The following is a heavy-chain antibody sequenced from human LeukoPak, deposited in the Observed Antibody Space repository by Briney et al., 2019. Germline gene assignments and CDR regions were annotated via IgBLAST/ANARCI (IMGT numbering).Heavy chain of an antibody. D-gene: IGHD3-22*01. V-gene: IGHV3-30*18. J-gene: IGHJ4*02. CDR3: AKHYYDSSGYYSFHY. CDR2: ISYDGSNK. Sequence: GGSLRLSCEASGFTFSSYGMHWVRQAPGKGLEWVAVISYDGSNKYYADSVKGRFTISRDNSKNTLYLQMNSLRAEDTAVYYCAKHYYDSSGYYSFHYWGQGTLVTVSS. CDR1: GFTFSSYG.